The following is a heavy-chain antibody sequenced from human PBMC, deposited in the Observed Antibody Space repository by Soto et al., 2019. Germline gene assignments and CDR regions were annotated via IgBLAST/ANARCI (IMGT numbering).Heavy chain of an antibody. Sequence: QVQLQQWGAGLLKPSETLSLTCAVSGASFTGYYWSWIRQPPGKGLEWIGEVKHWGGTNYSPSLRGRVTISADTSKNQFSLQLNSVTGADTAVYYCARGQEGIVATHWDQGPLVTVSS. V-gene: IGHV4-34*01. CDR1: GASFTGYY. CDR2: VKHWGGT. J-gene: IGHJ4*02. CDR3: ARGQEGIVATH. D-gene: IGHD5-12*01.